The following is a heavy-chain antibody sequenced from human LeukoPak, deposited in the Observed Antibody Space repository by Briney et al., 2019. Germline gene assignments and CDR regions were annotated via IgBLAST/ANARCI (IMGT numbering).Heavy chain of an antibody. V-gene: IGHV3-23*01. CDR1: LFTFSNYA. D-gene: IGHD6-13*01. J-gene: IGHJ4*02. CDR3: AKPGSRNYFTFDS. CDR2: ISVSGDST. Sequence: GGSLRLSCAASLFTFSNYAMSWVRQAPGKGLEWISAISVSGDSTYYTDSVKGRFTISRDNSRNTLYLQMNSLRAEDTAVYYCAKPGSRNYFTFDSWGQGTLVTVSS.